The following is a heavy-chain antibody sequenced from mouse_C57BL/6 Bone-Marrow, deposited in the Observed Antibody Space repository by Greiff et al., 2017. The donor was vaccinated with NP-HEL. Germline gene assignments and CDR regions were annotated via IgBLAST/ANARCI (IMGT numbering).Heavy chain of an antibody. D-gene: IGHD3-2*01. V-gene: IGHV5-6*02. CDR2: ISSGGSYT. J-gene: IGHJ4*01. CDR1: GFTFSSYG. Sequence: EVKLVESGGDLVKPGGSLQLSCAASGFTFSSYGMSWVRQTPDKRLEWVATISSGGSYTYYPDSVKGRFTISRDNAKNTLYLQMSSLKSEDTAMYYCASRDSSMDYWGQGTSVTVSS. CDR3: ASRDSSMDY.